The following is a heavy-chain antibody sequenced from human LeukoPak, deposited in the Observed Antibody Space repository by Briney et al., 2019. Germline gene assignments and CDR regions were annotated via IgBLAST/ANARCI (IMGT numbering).Heavy chain of an antibody. CDR2: IRSKAYGGTT. V-gene: IGHV3-49*05. J-gene: IGHJ4*02. CDR3: GRDYSPMVGATDY. Sequence: KPGRSLRLSCTASGFTFGDYGMSWFRQAPGKGLEWVGFIRSKAYGGTTEYAASVKGRVTISRDDSRTIAYLQMNSLKAEDTAVYYCGRDYSPMVGATDYWGQGTLVTVSS. CDR1: GFTFGDYG. D-gene: IGHD1-26*01.